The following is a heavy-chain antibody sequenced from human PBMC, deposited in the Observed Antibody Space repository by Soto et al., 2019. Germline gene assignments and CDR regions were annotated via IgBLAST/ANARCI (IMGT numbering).Heavy chain of an antibody. J-gene: IGHJ4*02. CDR3: SILTLAHDSSGYHIFVY. Sequence: PGESLKISCQASGYSFTTYWISWVRQMPGKGLECMGRIDPTDSYTDYGPSFEGHVTMSVDKSINTAYMKGSSLKASDSSLYYFSILTLAHDSSGYHIFVYWGQGTLVTVSS. D-gene: IGHD3-22*01. V-gene: IGHV5-10-1*01. CDR1: GYSFTTYW. CDR2: IDPTDSYT.